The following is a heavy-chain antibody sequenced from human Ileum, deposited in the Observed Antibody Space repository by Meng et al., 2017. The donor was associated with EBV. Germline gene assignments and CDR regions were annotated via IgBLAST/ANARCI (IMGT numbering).Heavy chain of an antibody. V-gene: IGHV4-61*01. D-gene: IGHD1-26*01. CDR3: ARGYSYSYYFYFDY. Sequence: VQLQESGPGLFKPSDTLSLTCPGSGGSVTSGTYYWSWLRQPPGSRLEFIGYVHHTGATNYNPSLVRRATVSVDTSKSQFSLHLTSVTAADTAVYYCARGYSYSYYFYFDYWGQGIPVTVSS. CDR1: GGSVTSGTYY. J-gene: IGHJ4*02. CDR2: VHHTGAT.